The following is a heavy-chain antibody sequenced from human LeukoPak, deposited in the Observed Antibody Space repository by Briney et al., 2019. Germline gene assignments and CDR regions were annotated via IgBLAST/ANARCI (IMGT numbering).Heavy chain of an antibody. CDR2: VNSDGTT. J-gene: IGHJ4*02. CDR3: ATWGWGSSTDY. Sequence: PGGSLRLSCVASGFSFTGYWMHWVRQAPGKGLEWVSRVNSDGTTTYADSVKGRFTISRDNAKKTVYLRMNSLRVEDTAMYYCATWGWGSSTDYWGQGTLVTVSS. D-gene: IGHD3-16*01. V-gene: IGHV3-74*01. CDR1: GFSFTGYW.